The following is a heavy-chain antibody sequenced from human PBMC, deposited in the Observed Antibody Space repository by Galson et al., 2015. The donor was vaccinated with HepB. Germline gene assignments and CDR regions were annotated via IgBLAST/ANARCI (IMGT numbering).Heavy chain of an antibody. D-gene: IGHD3-22*01. CDR3: AKPRKSYYDSSGYPFDY. V-gene: IGHV3-74*01. J-gene: IGHJ4*02. CDR1: GFMFGTYW. Sequence: SLRLSCAASGFMFGTYWMQWVRQAPGKGLVWVSVINPDGTTTDYADSVRGRFTISRDNSKNTLYLQLNSLRAEDAAVYYCAKPRKSYYDSSGYPFDYWGQGTLVTVSS. CDR2: INPDGTTT.